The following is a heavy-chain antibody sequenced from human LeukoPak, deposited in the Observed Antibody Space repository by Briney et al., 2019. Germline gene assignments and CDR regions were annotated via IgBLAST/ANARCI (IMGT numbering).Heavy chain of an antibody. J-gene: IGHJ6*03. Sequence: SGTLSLTCAVYGGSFSGYYWSWIRQPPGKGLEWIGEINHSGSTNYNPSLKSRVTISVDTSKNQFSLKLSSVTAADTAVYYCARQLNPHKLPSLRVYYMDVWGKGTTVTISS. D-gene: IGHD2-15*01. V-gene: IGHV4-34*01. CDR3: ARQLNPHKLPSLRVYYMDV. CDR1: GGSFSGYY. CDR2: INHSGST.